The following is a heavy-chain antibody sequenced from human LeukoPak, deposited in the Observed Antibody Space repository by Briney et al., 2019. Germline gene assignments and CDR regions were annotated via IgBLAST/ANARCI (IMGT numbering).Heavy chain of an antibody. CDR1: GGTFSSYA. J-gene: IGHJ5*02. V-gene: IGHV1-69*13. CDR2: IIPIFGTA. D-gene: IGHD4-17*01. Sequence: ASVKVSCKASGGTFSSYAISWVRQAPGQGLEWMGGIIPIFGTANYAQKFQGRVTITADESTSTAYMELSSLRSEDTAVYYCARAKGDYVADWFDPWGQGTLVTVSS. CDR3: ARAKGDYVADWFDP.